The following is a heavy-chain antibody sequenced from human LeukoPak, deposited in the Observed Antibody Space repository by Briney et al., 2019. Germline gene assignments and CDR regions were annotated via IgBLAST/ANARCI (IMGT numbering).Heavy chain of an antibody. Sequence: PGESLKISCKGSAYNFANYWIGWVRQMPGKGLEWMGIIYPGDSDTRYSPSFQGQVTISADKSITTAYLQWSSLKASDTAMYFCAIQYPQGSYFDYWGQGTLVTVSS. CDR2: IYPGDSDT. CDR1: AYNFANYW. J-gene: IGHJ4*02. V-gene: IGHV5-51*01. CDR3: AIQYPQGSYFDY.